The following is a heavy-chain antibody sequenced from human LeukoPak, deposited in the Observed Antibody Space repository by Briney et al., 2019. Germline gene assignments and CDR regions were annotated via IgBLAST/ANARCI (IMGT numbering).Heavy chain of an antibody. V-gene: IGHV3-23*01. D-gene: IGHD6-13*01. CDR1: GFAFGSEA. J-gene: IGHJ4*02. CDR3: ARPVESAAAAIGAFDY. CDR2: ISPGGGTT. Sequence: GGSLRLSCAVSGFAFGSEAMSWVRQSPARGLEWVASISPGGGTTYYADYVKGRFTISRDNSENTLFLQMNNLGAEDTALYYCARPVESAAAAIGAFDYWGQGTLVTVSS.